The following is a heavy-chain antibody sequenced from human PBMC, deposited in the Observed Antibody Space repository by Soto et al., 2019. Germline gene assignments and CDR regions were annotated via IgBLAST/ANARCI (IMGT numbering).Heavy chain of an antibody. J-gene: IGHJ4*02. CDR1: GFTFTTYA. CDR3: AKGCLTVAGTSCS. D-gene: IGHD6-19*01. Sequence: EVQLLESGGGLVQPGGSLRLSCAASGFTFTTYAMSWVRQAPGKGLEWVSSITGSGGGTYYADSVKGRFTISRDNSKNPLYLQMNSLRAEDTALYYCAKGCLTVAGTSCSWGQGAQVTVSS. CDR2: ITGSGGGT. V-gene: IGHV3-23*01.